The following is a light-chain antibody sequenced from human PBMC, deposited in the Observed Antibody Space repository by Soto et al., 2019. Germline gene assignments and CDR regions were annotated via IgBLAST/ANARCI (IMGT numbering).Light chain of an antibody. Sequence: DIQMTQSQSSLSASVGDRDTITCRTSQGTSNYLAWYQQKPGKVPKLLIYAASTLTSWGPSRFSGSGSGTDFTLTISSLQPADGATYYCQKYNSARWTFGQGTNVDIK. V-gene: IGKV1-27*01. CDR1: QGTSNY. J-gene: IGKJ1*01. CDR2: AAS. CDR3: QKYNSARWT.